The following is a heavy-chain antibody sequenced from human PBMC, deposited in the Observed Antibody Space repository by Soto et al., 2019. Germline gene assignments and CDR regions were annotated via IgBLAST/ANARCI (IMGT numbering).Heavy chain of an antibody. J-gene: IGHJ4*02. D-gene: IGHD3-22*01. CDR1: GYSFATSG. CDR3: ARAGQYYDSSGYAN. V-gene: IGHV1-18*01. CDR2: ISAYNGNT. Sequence: QVKLVQSGTEVKQPGASMKVSCKASGYSFATSGISWVRQAPGQGLERMGWISAYNGNTNYDQKLQDRVTMTTDTSTSTAYLELRNLRSDDTAVYYCARAGQYYDSSGYANWGQGTLVTVSS.